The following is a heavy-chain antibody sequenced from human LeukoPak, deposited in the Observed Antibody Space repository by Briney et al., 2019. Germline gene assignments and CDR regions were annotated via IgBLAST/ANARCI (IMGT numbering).Heavy chain of an antibody. CDR2: ISGGGGGT. D-gene: IGHD3-22*01. CDR1: GFTFSSIA. V-gene: IGHV3-23*01. Sequence: QPGGSLKLSCAASGFTFSSIAMSWVRQAPDKGLEWVSTISGGGGGTYYADSVKGRFTISRDDSKNTLYLQMNSLRADDTAVYYCAKDRSDEGYYYDSSGYFVYWGQGTLVTVSS. J-gene: IGHJ4*02. CDR3: AKDRSDEGYYYDSSGYFVY.